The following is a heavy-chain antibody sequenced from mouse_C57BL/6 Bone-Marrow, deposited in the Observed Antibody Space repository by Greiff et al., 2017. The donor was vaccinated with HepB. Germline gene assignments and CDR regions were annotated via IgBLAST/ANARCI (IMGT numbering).Heavy chain of an antibody. CDR1: GFSLTSYA. V-gene: IGHV2-9-1*01. CDR3: ARKVTVVAPYAMDY. D-gene: IGHD1-1*01. J-gene: IGHJ4*01. Sequence: VQLQQSGPGLVAPSQSLSITCTVSGFSLTSYAISWVRQPPGKGLEWLGVIWTGGGTNYNSALKSRLSISKDNSKSQVFLIMNRLQTDDTARYYCARKVTVVAPYAMDYWGQGTSVTVSS. CDR2: IWTGGGT.